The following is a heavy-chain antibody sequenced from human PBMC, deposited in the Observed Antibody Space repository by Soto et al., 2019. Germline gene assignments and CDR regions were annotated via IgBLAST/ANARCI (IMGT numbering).Heavy chain of an antibody. V-gene: IGHV4-30-2*01. CDR3: ARGEGGYCSGGSCYPPGYRFDP. CDR2: IYHSGST. CDR1: GGSISSGGYS. J-gene: IGHJ5*02. Sequence: TLSLTCAVSGGSISSGGYSWSWIRQPPGKXLEWIGYIYHSGSTYYNPSLKSRVTISVDRSKNQFSLKLSSVTAADTAVYYCARGEGGYCSGGSCYPPGYRFDPWGQGTLVTVSS. D-gene: IGHD2-15*01.